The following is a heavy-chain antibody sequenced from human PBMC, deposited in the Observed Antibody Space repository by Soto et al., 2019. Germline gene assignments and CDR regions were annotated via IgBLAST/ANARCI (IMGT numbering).Heavy chain of an antibody. CDR2: IIPILGTA. J-gene: IGHJ4*02. D-gene: IGHD3-22*01. V-gene: IGHV1-69*01. Sequence: QVQLVQSGAEVKKPGSSVKVSCKASGGTFSSYAISWVRQAPGQGLEWMGGIIPILGTANYAQKFQGRVTIAADESTSTAYMELGSLRSEDTAVYYCARSANYYDSSGYFLFFDYWGKGTLVTVSS. CDR3: ARSANYYDSSGYFLFFDY. CDR1: GGTFSSYA.